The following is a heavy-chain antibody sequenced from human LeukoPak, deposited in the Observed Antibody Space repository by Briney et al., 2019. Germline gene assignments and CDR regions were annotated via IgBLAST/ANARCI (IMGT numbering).Heavy chain of an antibody. D-gene: IGHD4-11*01. CDR3: AKNDDYNGAYYFDH. J-gene: IGHJ4*02. CDR1: GYTFIGHY. V-gene: IGHV1-2*02. CDR2: INPDSGDT. Sequence: ASVKVPCKASGYTFIGHYLHWVRQAPGQGLEWMGWINPDSGDTHYPQNFRDRVTLTRDTSISTAYMELSRLTFNDTAVYFCAKNDDYNGAYYFDHWGQGTLLAVSS.